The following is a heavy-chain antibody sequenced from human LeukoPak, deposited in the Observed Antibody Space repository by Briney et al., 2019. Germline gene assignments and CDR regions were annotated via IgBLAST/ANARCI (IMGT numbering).Heavy chain of an antibody. V-gene: IGHV3-30-3*01. J-gene: IGHJ4*02. CDR2: ISYDGTNK. D-gene: IGHD3-22*01. CDR1: GLTFSIYS. Sequence: GGSLRLSCAASGLTFSIYSMHWVRQAPGKGLEWVAVISYDGTNKYYADSVKGRFTISRDNSKNTLYLQMNSLRAEDTAVYYCAKDTFYDSSGYYPLSFDYWGQGTLVTVSS. CDR3: AKDTFYDSSGYYPLSFDY.